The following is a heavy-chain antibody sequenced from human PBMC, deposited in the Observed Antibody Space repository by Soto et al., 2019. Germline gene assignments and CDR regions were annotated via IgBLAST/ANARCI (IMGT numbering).Heavy chain of an antibody. D-gene: IGHD3-3*01. V-gene: IGHV4-34*01. CDR1: GGSFSGYY. J-gene: IGHJ5*02. CDR2: INHSGST. CDR3: ARGPFTIFGADHIGHWFDP. Sequence: PSETLSLTCAVYGGSFSGYYWSWIRQPPGKGLEWIGEINHSGSTNYNPSLKSRVTISVDTSKNQFSLKLSSVTAADTAVYYCARGPFTIFGADHIGHWFDPWGQGTLVTVSS.